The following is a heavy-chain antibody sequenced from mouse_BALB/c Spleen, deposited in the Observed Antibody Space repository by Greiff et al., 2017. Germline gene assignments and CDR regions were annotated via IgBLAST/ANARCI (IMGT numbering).Heavy chain of an antibody. CDR3: ARAGNSPYYAMDY. D-gene: IGHD2-1*01. J-gene: IGHJ4*01. V-gene: IGHV2-9*02. Sequence: QVQLKESGPGLVAPSQSLSITCTVSGFSLTSYGVHWVRQPPGKGLEWLGVIWAGGSTNYNSALMSRLSISKDNSKSQVFLKMNSLQTDDTAMYYCARAGNSPYYAMDYWGQGTSVTVSS. CDR1: GFSLTSYG. CDR2: IWAGGST.